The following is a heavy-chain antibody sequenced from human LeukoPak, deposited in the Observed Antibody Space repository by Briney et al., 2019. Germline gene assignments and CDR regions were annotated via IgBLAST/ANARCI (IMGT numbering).Heavy chain of an antibody. D-gene: IGHD3-22*01. Sequence: GESLKISCKGSGYSFTTYWIGWVRQMPGRGLEWRGIIYPGDSDTRYSPSFQGQVTISADKSISTAYLQWSSLKASDTVMYYCARQFRDSSGYYSYYFDYWGQGTLVTVSS. J-gene: IGHJ4*02. CDR2: IYPGDSDT. CDR1: GYSFTTYW. V-gene: IGHV5-51*01. CDR3: ARQFRDSSGYYSYYFDY.